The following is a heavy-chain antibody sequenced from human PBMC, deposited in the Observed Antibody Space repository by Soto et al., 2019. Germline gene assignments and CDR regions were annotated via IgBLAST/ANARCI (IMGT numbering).Heavy chain of an antibody. V-gene: IGHV3-48*02. CDR2: ISTTSTTI. J-gene: IGHJ3*02. D-gene: IGHD3-10*01. CDR1: GFMFSSYD. CDR3: ARLDSPARPGTSYSFDI. Sequence: PGGSLRLSCTASGFMFSSYDMSWVRQAPGKGLEWVSQISTTSTTIQYADSVKGRFTISRDDAKDSVYLQMNSLRDDDTAVYYCARLDSPARPGTSYSFDIWGQGTMVTVSS.